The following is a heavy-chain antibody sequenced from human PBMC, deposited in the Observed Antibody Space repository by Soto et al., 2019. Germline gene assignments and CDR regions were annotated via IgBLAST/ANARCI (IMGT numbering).Heavy chain of an antibody. CDR3: ARDHHGDYSSDY. D-gene: IGHD2-21*02. CDR1: GYIFSNYA. V-gene: IGHV1-3*01. J-gene: IGHJ4*02. Sequence: ASVKVSCKASGYIFSNYAVHWVRQAPGQGLDWMGWINAASGDTKYSQNFQGRVTITSDTSTSTAYLELSSLRSDDTAVYYCARDHHGDYSSDYWGQGTLVTVSS. CDR2: INAASGDT.